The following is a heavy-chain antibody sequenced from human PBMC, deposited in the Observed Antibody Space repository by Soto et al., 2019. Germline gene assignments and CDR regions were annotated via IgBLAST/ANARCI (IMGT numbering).Heavy chain of an antibody. J-gene: IGHJ4*02. Sequence: GGSLRLSCAASGFPLSGSFVHWVRQASGKGLEWLGLIKKKPDSYATRYAESLRGRFTISRDDSVNTAHLHMNSMSTEDTAVYYCAATGRWGQGTLVTVSS. CDR2: IKKKPDSYAT. V-gene: IGHV3-73*01. CDR1: GFPLSGSF. CDR3: AATGR. D-gene: IGHD3-10*01.